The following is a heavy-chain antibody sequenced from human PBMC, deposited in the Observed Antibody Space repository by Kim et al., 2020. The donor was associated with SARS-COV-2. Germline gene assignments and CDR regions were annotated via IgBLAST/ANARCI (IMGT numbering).Heavy chain of an antibody. Sequence: SETLSLTCTVSGGSISSYYWSWIRQPPGKGLEWIGYIYYSGSTNYNPSLKSRVTISVDTSKNQFSLKLSSVTAADTAVYYCARGPPMVRGVIGVEYYFDYWGQGTLVTVSS. CDR3: ARGPPMVRGVIGVEYYFDY. V-gene: IGHV4-59*01. CDR1: GGSISSYY. J-gene: IGHJ4*02. CDR2: IYYSGST. D-gene: IGHD3-10*01.